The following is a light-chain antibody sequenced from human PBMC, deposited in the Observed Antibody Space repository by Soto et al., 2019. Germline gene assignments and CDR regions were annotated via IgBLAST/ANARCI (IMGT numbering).Light chain of an antibody. J-gene: IGLJ1*01. CDR3: CSYVGRNTYV. CDR1: SSDVGGYAY. Sequence: QSALTQPASVSGSPGQSITISCTGTSSDVGGYAYVSWYQQYPDKAPKLVISEVSNRPSGVSHRFSGSRSGNTASLTISGLRAEDEADYYCCSYVGRNTYVFGTGTKLTVL. V-gene: IGLV2-14*01. CDR2: EVS.